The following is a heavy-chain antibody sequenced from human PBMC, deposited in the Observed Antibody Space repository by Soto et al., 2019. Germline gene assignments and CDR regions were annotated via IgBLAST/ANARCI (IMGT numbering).Heavy chain of an antibody. CDR2: ISYDGSNK. J-gene: IGHJ4*02. Sequence: GGSLRLSCAASGFTFISYAMHWVRQAPGKGLEWVAVISYDGSNKYYADSVKGRFTISRDNSKNTLYLQMSSLRAEDTAVYYCARDSYRYCSSTSCFPLSDYWGQGTLVTVSS. V-gene: IGHV3-30-3*01. CDR1: GFTFISYA. D-gene: IGHD2-2*01. CDR3: ARDSYRYCSSTSCFPLSDY.